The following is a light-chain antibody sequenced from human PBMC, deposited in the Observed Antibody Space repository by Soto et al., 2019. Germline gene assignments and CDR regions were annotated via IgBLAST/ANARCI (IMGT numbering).Light chain of an antibody. V-gene: IGKV1-5*01. J-gene: IGKJ1*01. Sequence: DIQMTQSPSTLSATAGDGFTITCRASQSISSWLAWYQHKPGKAPKLLIYDASNLDSGVPSRFSGSGSATEFSLTISNLPPDDCATYYCQQYENYWTFGQGTKVDNK. CDR3: QQYENYWT. CDR2: DAS. CDR1: QSISSW.